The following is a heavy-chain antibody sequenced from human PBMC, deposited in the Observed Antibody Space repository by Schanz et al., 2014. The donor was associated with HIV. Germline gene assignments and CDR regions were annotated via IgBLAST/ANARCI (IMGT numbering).Heavy chain of an antibody. V-gene: IGHV4-34*02. D-gene: IGHD6-25*01. CDR3: GRVSGYYGMDV. Sequence: QVQLQQWGAGLLKPSETLSLTCAVYGSSVTYFYWSWIRQSPGKGLEWIAEVNHSGDANHNPSLKSRVTITVDTSKTQFPLKLDSVNAADTAVYYCGRVSGYYGMDVWGQGTAVTVSS. CDR1: GSSVTYFY. CDR2: VNHSGDA. J-gene: IGHJ6*02.